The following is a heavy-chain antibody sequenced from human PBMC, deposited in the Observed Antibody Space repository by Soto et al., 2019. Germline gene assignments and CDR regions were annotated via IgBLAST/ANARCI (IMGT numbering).Heavy chain of an antibody. V-gene: IGHV3-11*01. D-gene: IGHD6-13*01. Sequence: QVQLVESGGGLVKPGGSLRLSCAASGFTFSDYYMSWIRQAPGKGLEWVSYISSSGSTIYYEDSVKGRFTISRDNAKNSLYLQINSVRAEHAAVYYCARRPGHIAAAGDYWGQGTLVTVSS. J-gene: IGHJ4*02. CDR2: ISSSGSTI. CDR1: GFTFSDYY. CDR3: ARRPGHIAAAGDY.